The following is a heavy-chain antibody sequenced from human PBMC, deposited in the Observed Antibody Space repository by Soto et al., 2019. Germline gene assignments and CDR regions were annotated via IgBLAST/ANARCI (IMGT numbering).Heavy chain of an antibody. CDR3: VRGIMSGIRDS. D-gene: IGHD2-21*02. CDR1: GDSVSSNSAA. CDR2: TYFRSKWMY. J-gene: IGHJ4*02. Sequence: QSQTLSLTCVISGDSVSSNSAAWNWFRQSPSRRLEWLGRTYFRSKWMYDYASSVTGRMTITPDTSKNQFSLQLKSVTPHDTGVYYCVRGIMSGIRDSWGQGTLVTVSS. V-gene: IGHV6-1*01.